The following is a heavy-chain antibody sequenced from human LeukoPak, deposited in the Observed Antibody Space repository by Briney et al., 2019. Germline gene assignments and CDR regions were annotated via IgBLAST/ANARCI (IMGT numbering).Heavy chain of an antibody. V-gene: IGHV3-74*01. CDR2: INTDGSSP. D-gene: IGHD4-17*01. Sequence: GGSLRLSCPVSGFTFSTYWMHWVRQAPGKGLVWVSHINTDGSSPTYADSVKGRFSLSRDNAKNTLYLQMNSLRAEDTAVYYCARGVTGDYGNLDCWGQGALVTVSS. CDR1: GFTFSTYW. CDR3: ARGVTGDYGNLDC. J-gene: IGHJ4*02.